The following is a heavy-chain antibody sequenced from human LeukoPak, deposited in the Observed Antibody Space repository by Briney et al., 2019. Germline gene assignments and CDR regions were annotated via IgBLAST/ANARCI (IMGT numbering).Heavy chain of an antibody. V-gene: IGHV1-69*05. CDR1: GGTFSSYA. Sequence: ASVKVSCEASGGTFSSYAISWVRQAPGQGLEWMGGIIPIFGTANYAQKFQGRVTITTDESTSTAYMELSSLRSEDTAVYYCARDAYDSRGYYYPNWFDPWGQGTLVTVSS. D-gene: IGHD3-22*01. CDR2: IIPIFGTA. CDR3: ARDAYDSRGYYYPNWFDP. J-gene: IGHJ5*02.